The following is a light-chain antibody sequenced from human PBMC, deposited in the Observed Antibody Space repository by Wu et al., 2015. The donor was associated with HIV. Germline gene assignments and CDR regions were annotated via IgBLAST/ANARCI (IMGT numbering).Light chain of an antibody. CDR1: QDIFTY. J-gene: IGKJ5*01. CDR3: QQLNSFPLT. V-gene: IGKV1-13*02. CDR2: DAS. Sequence: AIQLTQSPSSLSASIGDRVNITCRASQDIFTYLAWYQQTPGKAPRVLIYDASTLRSGISSRFSGSGSGADFTLTINGLQREDFAIYYCQQLNSFPLTFGQGSRLEI.